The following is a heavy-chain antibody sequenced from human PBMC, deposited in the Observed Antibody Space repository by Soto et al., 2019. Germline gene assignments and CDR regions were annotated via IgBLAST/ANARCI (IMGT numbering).Heavy chain of an antibody. CDR3: ARDAFRNREAPFDY. Sequence: GASVKVSCKASGYTFTSYDINWVRQATGQGLEWMGWMNPNSGNTGYAQKFQGRVTMTRNTSISTAYMELSSLRSEDTAVYYCARDAFRNREAPFDYWGQGTLVTVSS. J-gene: IGHJ4*02. CDR1: GYTFTSYD. CDR2: MNPNSGNT. D-gene: IGHD1-26*01. V-gene: IGHV1-8*01.